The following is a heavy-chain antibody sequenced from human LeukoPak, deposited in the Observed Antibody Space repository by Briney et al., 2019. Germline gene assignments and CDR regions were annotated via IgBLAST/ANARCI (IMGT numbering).Heavy chain of an antibody. V-gene: IGHV3-33*06. CDR3: AKSTGKRYYYYYMDV. D-gene: IGHD1-1*01. CDR2: IWYDGSNK. CDR1: GFTFSSYD. J-gene: IGHJ6*03. Sequence: LAGGSLRLSCAASGFTFSSYDMHWVRQAPGKGLEWVAVIWYDGSNKYYADSVKGRFTISRDNSKNTLYLQMNSLRAEDTAVYYCAKSTGKRYYYYYMDVWGKGTTVTVSS.